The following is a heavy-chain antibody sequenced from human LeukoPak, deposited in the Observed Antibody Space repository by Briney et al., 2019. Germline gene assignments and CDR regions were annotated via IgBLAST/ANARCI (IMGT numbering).Heavy chain of an antibody. V-gene: IGHV4-34*01. J-gene: IGHJ4*02. Sequence: PSETLSLTCAVYGGSFSGYYWSWIRQPPGKGLEGIGEMNHSESTNYNPSLKSRVTISVDTSKNQFSLKLSSVTAADTAVYYCPRRGYSYGYRATRNPYYFDYWGQGTLVTVSS. CDR1: GGSFSGYY. D-gene: IGHD5-18*01. CDR2: MNHSEST. CDR3: PRRGYSYGYRATRNPYYFDY.